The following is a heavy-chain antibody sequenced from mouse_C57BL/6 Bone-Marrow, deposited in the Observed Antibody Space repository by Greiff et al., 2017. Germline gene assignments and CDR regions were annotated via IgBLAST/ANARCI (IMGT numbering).Heavy chain of an antibody. V-gene: IGHV1-54*01. J-gene: IGHJ3*01. D-gene: IGHD2-3*01. Sequence: LVESGAELVRPGTSVKVSCKASGYAFTNSLIEWVKQRPGQGLEWIGVINPGSGGTTYNETFKGKATMTAEKSSSTDYMQLSSLTAEDAEVYFCAREGRWRAWFAYWGQGTLVTVSA. CDR3: AREGRWRAWFAY. CDR1: GYAFTNSL. CDR2: INPGSGGT.